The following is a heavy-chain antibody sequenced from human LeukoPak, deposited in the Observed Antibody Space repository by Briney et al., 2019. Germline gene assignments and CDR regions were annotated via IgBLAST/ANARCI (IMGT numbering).Heavy chain of an antibody. Sequence: AAVKVSCKASGCTFTSYYTHWVRQPPRRGLEGMGIINPSGGSKSYAQKFQGRVTMTRGTSTSTVYMELSSLRSEDTAVYFWVRERVRQTDYRGQGNLFSVSS. J-gene: IGHJ4*02. D-gene: IGHD6-6*01. CDR2: INPSGGSK. CDR3: VRERVRQTDY. V-gene: IGHV1-46*01. CDR1: GCTFTSYY.